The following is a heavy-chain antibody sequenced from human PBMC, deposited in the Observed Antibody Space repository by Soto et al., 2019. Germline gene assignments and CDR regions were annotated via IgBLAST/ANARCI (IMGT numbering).Heavy chain of an antibody. V-gene: IGHV3-33*01. CDR3: ARDRYSSGWYDLDY. CDR1: GFTFSSYG. D-gene: IGHD6-19*01. J-gene: IGHJ4*02. CDR2: IWYDGSNK. Sequence: QVPLVESGGGVVQPGRSLRLSCAASGFTFSSYGIHWVRQAPGKGLEWVAVIWYDGSNKYYADSVKGRFTISRDNSKNTLYLQMNSLRAEDTAVYYCARDRYSSGWYDLDYWGQGTLVTVSS.